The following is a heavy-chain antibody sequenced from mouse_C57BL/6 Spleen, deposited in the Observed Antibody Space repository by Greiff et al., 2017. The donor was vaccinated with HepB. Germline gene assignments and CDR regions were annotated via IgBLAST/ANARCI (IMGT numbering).Heavy chain of an antibody. CDR1: GFSLTSYG. D-gene: IGHD1-1*01. V-gene: IGHV2-6-1*01. CDR3: ARHRTTVVAHYAMDY. Sequence: VKLQESGPGLVAPSQSLSITCTVSGFSLTSYGLHWVRQPPGKGLEWLVVIWSDGSTTYNSALKSRLSTSKDNSKSQVFLKMNSLQTDDTAMYYCARHRTTVVAHYAMDYWGQGTSVTVSS. CDR2: IWSDGST. J-gene: IGHJ4*01.